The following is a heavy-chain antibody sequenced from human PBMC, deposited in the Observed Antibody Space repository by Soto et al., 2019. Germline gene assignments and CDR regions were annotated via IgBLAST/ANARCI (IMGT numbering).Heavy chain of an antibody. CDR3: ARGEQYRGRIFDY. CDR2: TYYRSKWYY. Sequence: QTLSLTCAITGDSVSSNSAGWSWVRQSPSRGLEWLGRTYYRSKWYYEYAVSVRGRITINPDTSKNQYSLQLNSVTPEDTAVYFCARGEQYRGRIFDYWGQGTLVIVSS. D-gene: IGHD1-26*01. V-gene: IGHV6-1*01. J-gene: IGHJ4*01. CDR1: GDSVSSNSAG.